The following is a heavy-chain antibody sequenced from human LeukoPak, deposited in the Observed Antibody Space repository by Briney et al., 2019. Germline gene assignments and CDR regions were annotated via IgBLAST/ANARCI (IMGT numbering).Heavy chain of an antibody. Sequence: PGGSLRLSCAASGFTFSNAWMNWVRQAPGKGLEWVGRIKSRADNGTTNYARPVKGRFTISRDDSRNTLFLQMNSLKVEDTAVYYCTVGAAVSGDWGQGTLVTVSS. CDR2: IKSRADNGTT. V-gene: IGHV3-15*01. J-gene: IGHJ4*02. CDR1: GFTFSNAW. D-gene: IGHD6-19*01. CDR3: TVGAAVSGD.